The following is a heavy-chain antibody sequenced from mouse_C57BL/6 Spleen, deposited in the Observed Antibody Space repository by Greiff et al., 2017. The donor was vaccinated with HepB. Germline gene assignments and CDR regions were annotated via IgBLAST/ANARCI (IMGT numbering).Heavy chain of an antibody. CDR1: GYSFTSYY. CDR3: ARKGGYSYAMDY. Sequence: QVHVKQSGPELVKPGASVKISCKASGYSFTSYYIHWVKQRPGQGLEWIGWIYPGSGNTKYNEKFKGKATLTADTSSSTAYMQLSSLTSEDSAVYYCARKGGYSYAMDYWGQGTSVTVSS. J-gene: IGHJ4*01. D-gene: IGHD2-3*01. V-gene: IGHV1-66*01. CDR2: IYPGSGNT.